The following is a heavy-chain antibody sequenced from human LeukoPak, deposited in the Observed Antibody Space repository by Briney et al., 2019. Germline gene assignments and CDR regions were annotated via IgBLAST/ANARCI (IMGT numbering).Heavy chain of an antibody. Sequence: PSETLSLTCTVSGGSIRSSYYYWGWIRQPPGKGLEWIGSIYDSGSTYYNPSLKSRVTISVDTSKNQFSLKLSSVTAADTAVYYCARGPLRGYFDWLYRSPFDYWGQGTLVTVSS. CDR1: GGSIRSSYYY. CDR3: ARGPLRGYFDWLYRSPFDY. V-gene: IGHV4-39*07. CDR2: IYDSGST. D-gene: IGHD3-9*01. J-gene: IGHJ4*02.